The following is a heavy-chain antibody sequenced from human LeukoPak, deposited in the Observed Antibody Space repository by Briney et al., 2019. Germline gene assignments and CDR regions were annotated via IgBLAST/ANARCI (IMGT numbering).Heavy chain of an antibody. CDR2: ISGSGGRT. D-gene: IGHD3-22*01. CDR3: VEGGAPSYYDGSGDAYFDY. J-gene: IGHJ4*02. V-gene: IGHV3-23*01. CDR1: GFTFDDYA. Sequence: GRSLRLSCAASGFTFDDYAMHWVRQAPGKGLEWVSVISGSGGRTSYADSVKGRFTVSRDNSKNTLYLQMNGLRAEDTAVYFCVEGGAPSYYDGSGDAYFDYWGQGTLVTVSS.